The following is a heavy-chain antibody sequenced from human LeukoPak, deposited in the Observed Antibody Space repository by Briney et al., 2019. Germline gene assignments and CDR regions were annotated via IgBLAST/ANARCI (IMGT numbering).Heavy chain of an antibody. Sequence: KSGGSLRLSCAASGFTFSTYSMNWVRQAPGKGLEWVSFISTSSSYIYYADSMKGRFTISRDNAKNSLYLQMDSLRAEDTAVYYCTTDHVGFGELLSYFDYWGQGTLVTVSS. CDR3: TTDHVGFGELLSYFDY. CDR1: GFTFSTYS. CDR2: ISTSSSYI. V-gene: IGHV3-21*06. J-gene: IGHJ4*02. D-gene: IGHD3-10*01.